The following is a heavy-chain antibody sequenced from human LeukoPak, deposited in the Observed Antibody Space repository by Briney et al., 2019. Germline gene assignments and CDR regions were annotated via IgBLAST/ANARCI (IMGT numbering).Heavy chain of an antibody. J-gene: IGHJ4*02. D-gene: IGHD6-19*01. Sequence: GGSLRLSCAASGFTFSTYNMNWVRQAPGKGLEWVSSITSSSSYIYYADSVKGRFTISRDNSKNTLYLQMNSLRADDTAVYYCAKSIGYSSGWYFDYWGQGTLVTVSS. CDR1: GFTFSTYN. V-gene: IGHV3-21*04. CDR3: AKSIGYSSGWYFDY. CDR2: ITSSSSYI.